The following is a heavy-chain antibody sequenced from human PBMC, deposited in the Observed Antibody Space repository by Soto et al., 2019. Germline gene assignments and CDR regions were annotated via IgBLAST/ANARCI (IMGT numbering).Heavy chain of an antibody. V-gene: IGHV4-31*03. CDR1: GDSISSRGYY. Sequence: SETLSLTCTVSGDSISSRGYYWSWIRHRPGQGLEWIGYIYFTGTTEYNPSLKSRLKISVDTSKNQLSLRLRSVTAADTAVYYCARVSWGYYFSGSFFQTYYFDYWGQGTPVTVSS. J-gene: IGHJ4*02. D-gene: IGHD2-15*01. CDR3: ARVSWGYYFSGSFFQTYYFDY. CDR2: IYFTGTT.